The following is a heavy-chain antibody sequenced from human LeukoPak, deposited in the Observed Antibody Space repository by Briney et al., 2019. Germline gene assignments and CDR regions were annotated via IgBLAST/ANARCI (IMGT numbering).Heavy chain of an antibody. D-gene: IGHD6-19*01. CDR2: INHSGST. CDR1: GGSFSGYY. J-gene: IGHJ6*02. CDR3: ARDTAVAGNYYYYGMDV. Sequence: LETLSLTCAVYGGSFSGYYWSWIRQPPGKGLEWIGEINHSGSTNYNPSLKSRVTILVDTSKNQFSLKLSSVTAADMAVYYCARDTAVAGNYYYYGMDVWGQGTTVTVSS. V-gene: IGHV4-34*01.